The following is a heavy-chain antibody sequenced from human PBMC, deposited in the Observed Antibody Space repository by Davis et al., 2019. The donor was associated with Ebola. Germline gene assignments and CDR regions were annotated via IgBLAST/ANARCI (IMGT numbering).Heavy chain of an antibody. Sequence: PGGSLRLSCAASGFTFSSYSMNWVRQAPGKGLEWVSSISSSSSYIYYADSVKGRFTISRDNAKNSLYLQMNSLRAEDTAVYYCARVMTGEDAFDIWGQGTMVTVSS. CDR1: GFTFSSYS. CDR3: ARVMTGEDAFDI. J-gene: IGHJ3*02. CDR2: ISSSSSYI. D-gene: IGHD3-9*01. V-gene: IGHV3-21*01.